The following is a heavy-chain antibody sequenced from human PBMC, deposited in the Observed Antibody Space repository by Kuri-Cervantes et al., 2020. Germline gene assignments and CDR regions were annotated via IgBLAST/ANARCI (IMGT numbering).Heavy chain of an antibody. D-gene: IGHD2-15*01. CDR3: ARDPFRYCSGGSCYLHYFDY. Sequence: SVKVSCKASGGTFSSYAISWVRQAPGQGLEWMGGIIPIFGTANYAQKFQGRVTITADKSTSTVHMELSSSRSEDTAVYYCARDPFRYCSGGSCYLHYFDYWGQGTLVTVSS. CDR1: GGTFSSYA. J-gene: IGHJ4*02. CDR2: IIPIFGTA. V-gene: IGHV1-69*06.